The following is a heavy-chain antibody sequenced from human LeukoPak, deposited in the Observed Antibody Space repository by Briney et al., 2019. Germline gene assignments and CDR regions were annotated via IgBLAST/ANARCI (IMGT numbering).Heavy chain of an antibody. J-gene: IGHJ4*02. CDR2: MNPNSANT. CDR3: ARLGSRGDF. Sequence: DSVKVSCKASGYTFTTYDISWVRQATGQGLEWMGWMNPNSANTGYAQRFQGRVIMTRNTSINTAYMELSRLRFDDTALYYCARLGSRGDFWGQGTLVTVSS. D-gene: IGHD3-10*01. V-gene: IGHV1-8*01. CDR1: GYTFTTYD.